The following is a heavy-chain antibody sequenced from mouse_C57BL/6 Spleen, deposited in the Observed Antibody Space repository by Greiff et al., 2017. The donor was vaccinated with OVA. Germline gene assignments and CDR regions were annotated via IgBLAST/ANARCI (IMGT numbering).Heavy chain of an antibody. CDR1: GFSITSDCY. CDR2: TFYSGIT. V-gene: IGHV3-3*01. Sequence: EVQLMESGPSLVRPSPTLTLTCTVSGFSITSDCYWIWIRQLPGNKLEYIGFTFYSGITAYNPYHENRTYITRDTSKNQFSRKLRSVTTEETATYYCAWVDYSYGYFDVWGKGTTVTVSS. CDR3: AWVDYSYGYFDV. J-gene: IGHJ1*03. D-gene: IGHD2-4*01.